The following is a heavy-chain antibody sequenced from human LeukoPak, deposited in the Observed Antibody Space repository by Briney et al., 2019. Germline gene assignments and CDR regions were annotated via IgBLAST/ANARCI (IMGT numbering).Heavy chain of an antibody. D-gene: IGHD6-13*01. CDR1: GYTFTSYG. Sequence: ASVKVSCKASGYTFTSYGISWVRQAPGQGLEWMGWISAYNGNTNYAQKLQGRVTMTTDTSTSTAYMEPRSLRSDDTAVYYCARLGIAAAAHYFDYWGQGTLVTVSS. CDR2: ISAYNGNT. J-gene: IGHJ4*02. V-gene: IGHV1-18*01. CDR3: ARLGIAAAAHYFDY.